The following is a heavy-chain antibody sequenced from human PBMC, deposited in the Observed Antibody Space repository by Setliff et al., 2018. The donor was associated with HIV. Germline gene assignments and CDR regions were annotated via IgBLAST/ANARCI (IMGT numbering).Heavy chain of an antibody. CDR2: IFYSGRT. Sequence: PSETLSLTCPVSGYSISSGYYWGWIRQPPGKGLEWIGSIFYSGRTTYNPSLRSRVTISVDTSKNQFSLSLTSVTAADTAVYFCARRGRTGNSYVLHWFDPWGQGTLVTVSS. D-gene: IGHD5-18*01. V-gene: IGHV4-38-2*01. J-gene: IGHJ5*02. CDR3: ARRGRTGNSYVLHWFDP. CDR1: GYSISSGYY.